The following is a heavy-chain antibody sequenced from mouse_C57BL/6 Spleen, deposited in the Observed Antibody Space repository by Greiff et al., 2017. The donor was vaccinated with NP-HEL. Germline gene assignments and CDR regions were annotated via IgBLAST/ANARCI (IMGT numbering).Heavy chain of an antibody. CDR1: GYTFTSYW. D-gene: IGHD1-1*01. CDR3: ARKDYGSSYRFAY. CDR2: IDPSDSYT. V-gene: IGHV1-50*01. Sequence: QVQLQQPGAELVKPGASVKLSCKASGYTFTSYWMQWVKQRPGQGLEWIGEIDPSDSYTNYNQKFKGKATLTVDTSSSTAYMQLSSLTSEDSAVYYCARKDYGSSYRFAYWGQGTLVTVSA. J-gene: IGHJ3*01.